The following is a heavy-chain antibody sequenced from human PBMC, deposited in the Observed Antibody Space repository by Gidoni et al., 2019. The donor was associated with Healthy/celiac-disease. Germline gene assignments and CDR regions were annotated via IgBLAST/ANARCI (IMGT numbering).Heavy chain of an antibody. V-gene: IGHV3-48*02. CDR1: GFTFRSYS. CDR3: ARDYVPDCSSTSCYVSNYYYGMDV. CDR2: ISSSSSTI. J-gene: IGHJ6*02. Sequence: EVQLVESGGGLVQPGGSLRLSCAASGFTFRSYSMNWVRQAPGKGLEWVSYISSSSSTIYYADSVKGRFTISRDNAKNSLYLQMNSLRDEDTAVYYCARDYVPDCSSTSCYVSNYYYGMDVWGQGTTVTVSS. D-gene: IGHD2-2*01.